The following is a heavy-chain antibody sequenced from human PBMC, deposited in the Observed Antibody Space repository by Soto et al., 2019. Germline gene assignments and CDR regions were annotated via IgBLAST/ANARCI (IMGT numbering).Heavy chain of an antibody. J-gene: IGHJ6*02. CDR2: IIPMFGTA. D-gene: IGHD3-3*01. Sequence: SVKVSCKASGGTFSSYAISWVRQAPGQGLEWMGGIIPMFGTANYAQTFLGRVTFTADESTSTAYMELSSLISEDTAVYYCATSLFGAVLHYYYRMDVWGQGTTVTVSS. V-gene: IGHV1-69*13. CDR1: GGTFSSYA. CDR3: ATSLFGAVLHYYYRMDV.